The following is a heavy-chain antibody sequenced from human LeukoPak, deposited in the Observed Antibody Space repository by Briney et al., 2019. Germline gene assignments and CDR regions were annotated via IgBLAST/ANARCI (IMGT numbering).Heavy chain of an antibody. CDR2: IYYSGST. V-gene: IGHV4-39*02. J-gene: IGHJ5*02. CDR1: GGSISSSSYY. CDR3: AREDPKYCSGGSCYSGNNWFDP. D-gene: IGHD2-15*01. Sequence: KASETLSLTCTVSGGSISSSSYYWGWIRQPPGKGLEWIGSIYYSGSTYYNPSLKSRVTISVDTSKNQFSLKLSSVTAADTAVYYCAREDPKYCSGGSCYSGNNWFDPWGQGTLLTVSS.